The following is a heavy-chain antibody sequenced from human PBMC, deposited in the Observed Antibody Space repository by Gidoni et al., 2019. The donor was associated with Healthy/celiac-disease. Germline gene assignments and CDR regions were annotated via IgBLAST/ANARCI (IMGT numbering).Heavy chain of an antibody. J-gene: IGHJ2*01. CDR1: GFTFSSYW. CDR3: ARERTGRFDL. Sequence: EVQLVESGGGLVRPGGSLRRTCAASGFTFSSYWMHWGRQAPGKGLVWVSRINSDGSSTSYADYVQGRFTISRDNAKDTLYLQMNSLRAEDTAVYYCARERTGRFDLWGRGTLVTVSS. CDR2: INSDGSST. V-gene: IGHV3-74*01. D-gene: IGHD1-1*01.